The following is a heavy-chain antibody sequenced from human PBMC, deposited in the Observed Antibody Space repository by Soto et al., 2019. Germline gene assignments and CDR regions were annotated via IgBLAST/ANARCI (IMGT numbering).Heavy chain of an antibody. V-gene: IGHV2-5*02. J-gene: IGHJ4*02. D-gene: IGHD3-3*01. CDR3: AHITYYNFRSGYPAFDY. CDR1: GFSLTTSGVG. Sequence: QITLKESGPTLVKPTQTLTLTCTFSGFSLTTSGVGVGWIRQPPGKALECLAFIHWDDDKRYSPSLKSRLTITKDTSKNQVVLTMTHMDPVDTATYYCAHITYYNFRSGYPAFDYWGQGTLVTVSS. CDR2: IHWDDDK.